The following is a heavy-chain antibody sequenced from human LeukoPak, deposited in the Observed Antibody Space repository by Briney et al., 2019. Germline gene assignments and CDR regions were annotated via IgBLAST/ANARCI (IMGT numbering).Heavy chain of an antibody. D-gene: IGHD3/OR15-3a*01. CDR3: ARDREGLAYFDF. V-gene: IGHV1-2*02. Sequence: ASVRVSCKASGYTFTGKFIHWVRQAPGRGLEWMGWIDPNSGGTDYTQKVQGRVTMTRGTSIATAYMDLSRLIADDTAVYYCARDREGLAYFDFWGQGTLVTVSS. CDR1: GYTFTGKF. CDR2: IDPNSGGT. J-gene: IGHJ4*02.